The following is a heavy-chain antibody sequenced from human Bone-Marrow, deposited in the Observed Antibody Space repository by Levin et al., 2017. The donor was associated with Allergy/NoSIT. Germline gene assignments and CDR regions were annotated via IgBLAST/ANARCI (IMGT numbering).Heavy chain of an antibody. CDR3: ARAEKYYYDSSGSLDY. CDR2: IYYSGST. J-gene: IGHJ4*02. Sequence: SEALSLTCTVSGGSISSGDYYWSWIRQPPGKGLEWIGYIYYSGSTYYNPSLKSRVTISVDTSKNQFSLKLSSVTAADTAVYYCARAEKYYYDSSGSLDYWGQGTLVTVSS. V-gene: IGHV4-30-4*01. CDR1: GGSISSGDYY. D-gene: IGHD3-22*01.